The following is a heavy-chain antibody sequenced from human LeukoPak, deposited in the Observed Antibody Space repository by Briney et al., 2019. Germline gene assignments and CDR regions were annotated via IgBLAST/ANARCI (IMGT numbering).Heavy chain of an antibody. CDR3: ARDRLGRTYDY. CDR1: GFTFSSYD. V-gene: IGHV3-21*01. Sequence: PGGSLRLSCAASGFTFSSYDMTWVRQAPGRGLEWVSSIRPSGDNTYYGDSVKGRFTISRDNAKNSLYLQMDSLRAEDTAVYYCARDRLGRTYDYWGQGTLVTVSS. J-gene: IGHJ4*02. CDR2: IRPSGDNT. D-gene: IGHD1-7*01.